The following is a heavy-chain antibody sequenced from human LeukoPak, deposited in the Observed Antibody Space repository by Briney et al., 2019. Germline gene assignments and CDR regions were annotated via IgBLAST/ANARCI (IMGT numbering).Heavy chain of an antibody. Sequence: SETLSLTCTVSGGSIGSYYWSWIRQPPGKGLEWIGYIYYSGSTNYNPSLKSRVTISVDTSKNQFSLKLSSVTAADTAVYYCAGWLQSDPYFDYWGQGTLVTVSS. CDR3: AGWLQSDPYFDY. CDR1: GGSIGSYY. CDR2: IYYSGST. V-gene: IGHV4-59*01. D-gene: IGHD5-24*01. J-gene: IGHJ4*02.